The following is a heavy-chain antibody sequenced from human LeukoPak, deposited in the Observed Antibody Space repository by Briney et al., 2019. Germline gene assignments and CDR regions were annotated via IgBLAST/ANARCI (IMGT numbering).Heavy chain of an antibody. Sequence: GGSLRLSCAASGFTFSSYAMSWVRQAPGKGLERVSAISGSGSNTYYADSVKGRFTISRDSSKNTMYLQMNSLRAEDTAVYFCANSRGYSRDGFDIWGQGTMVTVSS. CDR3: ANSRGYSRDGFDI. CDR1: GFTFSSYA. J-gene: IGHJ3*02. CDR2: ISGSGSNT. V-gene: IGHV3-23*01. D-gene: IGHD3-22*01.